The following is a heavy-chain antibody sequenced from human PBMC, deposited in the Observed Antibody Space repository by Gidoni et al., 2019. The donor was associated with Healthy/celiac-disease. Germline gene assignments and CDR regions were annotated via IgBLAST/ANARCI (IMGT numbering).Heavy chain of an antibody. CDR3: ARSGRGVAAAGTSSSGVDY. CDR1: GFPFSDYY. CDR2: ISSSSSYT. D-gene: IGHD6-13*01. V-gene: IGHV3-11*06. Sequence: QVQLVESGGGLVKPGGSPRLSCAASGFPFSDYYMRWIRQAPGKGLEWVSYISSSSSYTNYADSVKGRFTISRDNAKNSLYLQMNSLRAEDTAVYYCARSGRGVAAAGTSSSGVDYWGQGTLVTVSS. J-gene: IGHJ4*02.